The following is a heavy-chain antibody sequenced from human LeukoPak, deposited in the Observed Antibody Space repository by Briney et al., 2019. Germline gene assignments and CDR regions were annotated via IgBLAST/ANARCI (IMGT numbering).Heavy chain of an antibody. Sequence: SETLSLTCTVSGGSISSYYWSWIRQPAGKGLEWIGRIYTSGSTNYNPSLKGRVTMSVDTSKNQFSLKLSSVTAADTAVYYCARDKFPEWDYYDSSGYHDAFDIWGQGTVVTVSS. J-gene: IGHJ3*02. V-gene: IGHV4-4*07. CDR2: IYTSGST. CDR1: GGSISSYY. D-gene: IGHD3-22*01. CDR3: ARDKFPEWDYYDSSGYHDAFDI.